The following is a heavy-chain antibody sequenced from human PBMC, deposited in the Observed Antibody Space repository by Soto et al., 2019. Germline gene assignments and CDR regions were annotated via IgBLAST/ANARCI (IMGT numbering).Heavy chain of an antibody. Sequence: ASVKVSCKVSGYTLTELSMHWVRQAPGKGLEWMGGFDPEDGETIYAQKFQGRVTITADESTSTAYMELSSLRSEDTAVYYCAREGVLLWFGEQNEYYYYGMDVWGQGTTVTVPS. CDR1: GYTLTELS. CDR2: FDPEDGET. D-gene: IGHD3-10*01. V-gene: IGHV1-24*01. CDR3: AREGVLLWFGEQNEYYYYGMDV. J-gene: IGHJ6*02.